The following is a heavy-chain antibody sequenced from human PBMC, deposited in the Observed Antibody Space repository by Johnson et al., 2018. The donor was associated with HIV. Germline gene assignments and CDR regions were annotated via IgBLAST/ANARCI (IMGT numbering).Heavy chain of an antibody. J-gene: IGHJ3*02. CDR3: AKGWLRNAFDI. CDR2: IKSKTEGGTT. V-gene: IGHV3-15*01. D-gene: IGHD6-19*01. CDR1: GFTFSSYA. Sequence: VQLVESGGGVVQPGGSLRLSCAASGFTFSSYAMHWVRQAPGKGLEWVGRIKSKTEGGTTDYAAHVKGRFTISRDDSKNTLYLQMNSLKTEDTAVYYCAKGWLRNAFDIWGQGTMVTVSS.